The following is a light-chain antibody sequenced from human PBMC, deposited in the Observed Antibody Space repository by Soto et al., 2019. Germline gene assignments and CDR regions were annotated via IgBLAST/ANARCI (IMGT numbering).Light chain of an antibody. J-gene: IGLJ3*02. CDR2: EVT. V-gene: IGLV2-8*01. CDR1: SSDVGGYNY. CDR3: SSYAGSNRKV. Sequence: QSALTQPPSASGSPGQSVTISCTGTSSDVGGYNYVSWYQQHPGKAPKLVIYEVTKRPSGVPDRFSGSKSGNTASLTASGLQAEDEADYYCSSYAGSNRKVFGGGTKLTVL.